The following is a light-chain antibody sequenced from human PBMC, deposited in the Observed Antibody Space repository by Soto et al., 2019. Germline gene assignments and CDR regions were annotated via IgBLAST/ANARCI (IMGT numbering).Light chain of an antibody. J-gene: IGKJ5*01. V-gene: IGKV3-11*01. CDR1: QSVGSN. Sequence: EILLTQSPDTLSLSPGERATLSCRASQSVGSNLAWYQQKPGQAPRLLMYDASNRATGIPARFSGRGSGTDFTLTISSLEPEDFAVYYCQQRSSAITFGQGTRLEIK. CDR2: DAS. CDR3: QQRSSAIT.